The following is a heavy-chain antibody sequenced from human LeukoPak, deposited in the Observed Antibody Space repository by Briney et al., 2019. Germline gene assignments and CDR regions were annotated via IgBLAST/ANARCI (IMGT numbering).Heavy chain of an antibody. Sequence: GESLKISCQGSGYSFSSYWIAWGRQMPGKGRECMGIIYPCDSDTRYSPSFQGQVTISADKSITAAYLQWSSLKASATAMYYCASLGGLTGLNYSDYWGQGTLVTVSS. CDR1: GYSFSSYW. D-gene: IGHD3-10*01. CDR3: ASLGGLTGLNYSDY. V-gene: IGHV5-51*01. CDR2: IYPCDSDT. J-gene: IGHJ4*02.